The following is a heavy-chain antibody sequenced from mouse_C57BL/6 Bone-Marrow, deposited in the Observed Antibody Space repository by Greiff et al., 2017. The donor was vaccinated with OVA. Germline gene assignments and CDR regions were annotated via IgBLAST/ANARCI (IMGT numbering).Heavy chain of an antibody. CDR1: GYTFTSYW. J-gene: IGHJ2*01. CDR3: ALITTVVATEDY. CDR2: IYPGSGST. Sequence: VQLQQPGAELVKPGASVKLSCKASGYTFTSYWITWVKQRPGQGLEWIGDIYPGSGSTNYNEKFKSKATLTVDTSSSTAYMQLSSLTSEYSAVYYCALITTVVATEDYWGQGTTLTVSS. D-gene: IGHD1-1*01. V-gene: IGHV1-55*01.